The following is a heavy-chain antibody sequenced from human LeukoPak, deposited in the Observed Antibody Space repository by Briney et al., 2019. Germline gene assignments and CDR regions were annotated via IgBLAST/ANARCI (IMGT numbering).Heavy chain of an antibody. Sequence: ASVTVSFTASGYTFTVYYMHWVRQAPGQGLEWMGWINPNSGGTNYAQKFQGRVTMTRDTSISTAYMELSRLRSDDTAVYYCARGITIFGVVPDYYYGMDVWGQGTTVTVSS. CDR1: GYTFTVYY. CDR3: ARGITIFGVVPDYYYGMDV. V-gene: IGHV1-2*02. D-gene: IGHD3-3*01. CDR2: INPNSGGT. J-gene: IGHJ6*02.